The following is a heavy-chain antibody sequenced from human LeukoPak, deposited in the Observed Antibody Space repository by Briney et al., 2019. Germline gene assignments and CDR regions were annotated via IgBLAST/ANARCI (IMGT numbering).Heavy chain of an antibody. V-gene: IGHV1-2*04. CDR2: INPNSGGT. Sequence: ASVKVSCKASGYTFTGYYMHWVRQAPGQGLEWMGWINPNSGGTNYAQKFQGWVTMTRDTSISTAYMELSSLRSEDTAVYYCARGRWSTASASYYFDSWGQGTLVTVS. J-gene: IGHJ4*02. CDR1: GYTFTGYY. CDR3: ARGRWSTASASYYFDS. D-gene: IGHD5/OR15-5a*01.